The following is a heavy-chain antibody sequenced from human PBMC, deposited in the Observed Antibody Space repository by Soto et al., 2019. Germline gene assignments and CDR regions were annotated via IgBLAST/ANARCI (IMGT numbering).Heavy chain of an antibody. CDR3: ARASWYYDSSGYLPFDC. CDR2: ISSSTSTI. J-gene: IGHJ4*02. Sequence: EVQLVESGGGLVQPGGSLRLSCAASGFTFSSYSMNWVRQAPGKGLEWVSYISSSTSTIYYADSVKGRFTISRDNAKNSLYLQMSSRRDEDTAVYYCARASWYYDSSGYLPFDCWGQGTLVTVSS. V-gene: IGHV3-48*02. CDR1: GFTFSSYS. D-gene: IGHD3-22*01.